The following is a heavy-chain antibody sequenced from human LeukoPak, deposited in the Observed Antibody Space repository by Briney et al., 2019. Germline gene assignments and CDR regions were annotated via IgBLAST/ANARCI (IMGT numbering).Heavy chain of an antibody. CDR2: ISGSGGST. Sequence: GGSLRLSCAASGFTFSSYAMSWVRQAPGKGLEWVSAISGSGGSTYYADSVKGRFTISRDNSKNTLYLQMNSLRAEDTAVYYCAAKGDSSSSFDYWGQGTLVTVSS. CDR1: GFTFSSYA. J-gene: IGHJ4*02. V-gene: IGHV3-23*01. CDR3: AAKGDSSSSFDY. D-gene: IGHD6-6*01.